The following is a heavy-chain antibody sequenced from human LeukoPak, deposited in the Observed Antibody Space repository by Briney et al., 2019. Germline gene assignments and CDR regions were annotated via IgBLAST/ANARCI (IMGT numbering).Heavy chain of an antibody. D-gene: IGHD2-15*01. Sequence: GGSLRLSCAASGFTFSNYWMHWVRQAPGRGLMWVSRINIDETSTTYADSVKGRFTISRDNSKNTVSLQMNSLRDDDTAVFYCTKEGATGSRYNFDYWGQGTLVTVSS. J-gene: IGHJ4*02. CDR3: TKEGATGSRYNFDY. V-gene: IGHV3-74*01. CDR2: INIDETST. CDR1: GFTFSNYW.